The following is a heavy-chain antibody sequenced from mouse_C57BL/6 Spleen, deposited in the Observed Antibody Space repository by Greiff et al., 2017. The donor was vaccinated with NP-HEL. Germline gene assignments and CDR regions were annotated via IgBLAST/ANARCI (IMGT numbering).Heavy chain of an antibody. V-gene: IGHV1-26*01. D-gene: IGHD2-5*01. Sequence: VQLKESGPELVKPGASVKISCKASGYTFTDYYMNWVKQSHGKSLEWIGDINPNNGGTSYNQKFKGKATLTVDKSSSTAYMELRSLTSEDSAVYYCARSLYSNSFAYWGQGTLVTVSA. CDR2: INPNNGGT. J-gene: IGHJ3*01. CDR1: GYTFTDYY. CDR3: ARSLYSNSFAY.